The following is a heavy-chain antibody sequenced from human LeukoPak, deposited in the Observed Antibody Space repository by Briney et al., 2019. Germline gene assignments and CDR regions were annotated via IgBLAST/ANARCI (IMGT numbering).Heavy chain of an antibody. V-gene: IGHV6-1*01. J-gene: IGHJ4*02. CDR3: ARGLGLDGSYPYYFDY. CDR1: GDSVSSNSAA. D-gene: IGHD1-26*01. Sequence: SQTLSLTCAISGDSVSSNSAAWTWIRLSPSRGLEWLGRTYYRSKWYNDYAVSVKSRITINPDTSKNQFSLQLNSVTPEDTAVYYCARGLGLDGSYPYYFDYWGQGTLVTVSS. CDR2: TYYRSKWYN.